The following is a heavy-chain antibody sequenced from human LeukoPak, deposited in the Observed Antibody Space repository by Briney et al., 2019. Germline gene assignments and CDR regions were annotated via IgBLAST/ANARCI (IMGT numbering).Heavy chain of an antibody. Sequence: PGGSLRLSCVASGFNFNIYSMNWVRQAPGKGLEWVSSISISSSYIYYADSMKGRFTISRDNAKNSLYLQMNSLRAEDTAVYYCARGGARWYYYDSSGYYDYWGQGTLVTVSS. J-gene: IGHJ4*02. CDR3: ARGGARWYYYDSSGYYDY. CDR1: GFNFNIYS. CDR2: ISISSSYI. D-gene: IGHD3-22*01. V-gene: IGHV3-21*01.